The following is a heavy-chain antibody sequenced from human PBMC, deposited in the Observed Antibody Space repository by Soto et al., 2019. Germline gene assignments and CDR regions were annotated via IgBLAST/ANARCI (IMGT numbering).Heavy chain of an antibody. V-gene: IGHV6-1*01. CDR1: GDTVSCNSAA. CDR2: TYYRSRWYN. D-gene: IGHD3-16*01. Sequence: SETLSLTCAISGDTVSCNSAAWNWIRQSPSRGLEWLGRTYYRSRWYNDYAVSVKSRITVTPDTSKNQFSLHLNSVTPEDTAVYYXAREFPYYVSSDSDLDYWGQGALVTVSS. CDR3: AREFPYYVSSDSDLDY. J-gene: IGHJ4*02.